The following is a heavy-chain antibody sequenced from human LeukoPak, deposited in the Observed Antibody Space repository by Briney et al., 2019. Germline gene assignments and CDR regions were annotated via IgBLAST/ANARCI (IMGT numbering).Heavy chain of an antibody. CDR1: GFTFSNYA. Sequence: HPGGSLRLSCAASGFTFSNYAIHWVRQAPGKGLEWVAVISYDGSNKYYADSVKGRFTISRDNSKNTVYLQMNSLRPEETAVYYCAKDRVATIKGVYYFDYWGLGTLVTVSS. CDR3: AKDRVATIKGVYYFDY. J-gene: IGHJ4*02. V-gene: IGHV3-30*18. CDR2: ISYDGSNK. D-gene: IGHD5-12*01.